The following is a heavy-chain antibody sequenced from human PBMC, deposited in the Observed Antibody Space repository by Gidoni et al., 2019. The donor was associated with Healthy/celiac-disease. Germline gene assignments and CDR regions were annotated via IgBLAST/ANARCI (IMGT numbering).Heavy chain of an antibody. CDR3: ASSTVTLNYYYSG. V-gene: IGHV3-30*03. J-gene: IGHJ6*01. Sequence: QVQLVESGGGVVQPGRSLRLSCAASGFTFSSYGMHWVRQAPGKGLERVAVISYDGSNKYYADSVKGRFTISRDNSKNTLYLQMNSLRAEDTAVYYCASSTVTLNYYYSG. D-gene: IGHD4-4*01. CDR1: GFTFSSYG. CDR2: ISYDGSNK.